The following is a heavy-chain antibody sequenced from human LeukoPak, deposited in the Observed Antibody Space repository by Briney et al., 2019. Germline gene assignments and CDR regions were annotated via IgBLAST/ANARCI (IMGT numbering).Heavy chain of an antibody. CDR1: GGSISSGSYY. D-gene: IGHD3-10*01. V-gene: IGHV4-61*01. Sequence: SQTLSLTCTVSGGSISSGSYYWSWIRQPPGKGLEWIGYIYYSGSTNYNPSLKSRVTISVDTSKNQFSLKLSSVTAADTAVYYCASGRNGDYFDYWGQGTLVTVSS. CDR3: ASGRNGDYFDY. J-gene: IGHJ4*02. CDR2: IYYSGST.